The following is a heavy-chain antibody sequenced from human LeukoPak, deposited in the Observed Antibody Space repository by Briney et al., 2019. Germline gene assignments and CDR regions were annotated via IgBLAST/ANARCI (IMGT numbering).Heavy chain of an antibody. CDR3: ARGLAYYYDSSGYYYFDY. CDR1: GFTFRSYW. V-gene: IGHV3-74*01. Sequence: PGGSLRLSCAASGFTFRSYWMHWVRQVPGKGLVWVSRINSDGSSTSYADSVKGRFTISRDDAKNTLYLQMNSLRAEDTAVYYCARGLAYYYDSSGYYYFDYWGQGTLVTVSS. CDR2: INSDGSST. J-gene: IGHJ4*02. D-gene: IGHD3-22*01.